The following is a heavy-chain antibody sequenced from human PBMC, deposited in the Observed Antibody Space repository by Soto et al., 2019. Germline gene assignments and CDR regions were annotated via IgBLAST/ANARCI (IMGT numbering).Heavy chain of an antibody. D-gene: IGHD3-22*01. J-gene: IGHJ6*02. CDR2: ISAYNGNT. Sequence: ASVKVSCKASGYTFTSYGISWVRQAPGQGLEWMGWISAYNGNTNYAQKLQGRVTMTTDTSTSTAYVELRSLRSDDTAVYYCARLGYDSSGYPQCMDVWGRGTTVTVSS. CDR3: ARLGYDSSGYPQCMDV. V-gene: IGHV1-18*04. CDR1: GYTFTSYG.